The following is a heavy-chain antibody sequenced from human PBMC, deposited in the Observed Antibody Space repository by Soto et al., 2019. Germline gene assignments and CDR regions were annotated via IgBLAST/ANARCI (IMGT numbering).Heavy chain of an antibody. V-gene: IGHV4-61*01. CDR1: GGSVSSGSYY. D-gene: IGHD5-12*01. J-gene: IGHJ5*02. Sequence: PSETLSRTCTVSGGSVSSGSYYWSWIRQPPGKGLEWIGYIYYSGSTSYNPSLKSRVTISVDTSKNQFSLKLSSVTAADTAVYYCARDRSDGYLNWFDPWGQGTLVTVSS. CDR2: IYYSGST. CDR3: ARDRSDGYLNWFDP.